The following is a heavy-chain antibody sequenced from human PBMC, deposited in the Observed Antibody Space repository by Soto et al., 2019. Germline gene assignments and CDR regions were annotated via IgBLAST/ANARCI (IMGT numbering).Heavy chain of an antibody. D-gene: IGHD5-18*01. CDR1: GDSIGSSTNY. Sequence: SETLSLTCSVSGDSIGSSTNYWGWIRQPPGKGLEWIGTIYHSGNTYYNPTLKSRVATSVDMSKNQFSLRLNSVTAADTAVYYCARHEWLQLWLVTEYWGQGALVTVSS. V-gene: IGHV4-39*01. CDR2: IYHSGNT. CDR3: ARHEWLQLWLVTEY. J-gene: IGHJ4*02.